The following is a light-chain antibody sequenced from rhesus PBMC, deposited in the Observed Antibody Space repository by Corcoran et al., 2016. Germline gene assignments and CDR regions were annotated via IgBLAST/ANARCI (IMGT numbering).Light chain of an antibody. CDR3: QQYSSRPWT. V-gene: IGKV1-22*01. Sequence: DIQMTQSPSSLSASVGDTVTITCRASQGISSWLAWYQQKPGTAPKLLVYKASRLQSGVPSRFSGSGSGTDFTLTISSLQSEDFATYYCQQYSSRPWTFGQGTKVEIK. J-gene: IGKJ1*01. CDR1: QGISSW. CDR2: KAS.